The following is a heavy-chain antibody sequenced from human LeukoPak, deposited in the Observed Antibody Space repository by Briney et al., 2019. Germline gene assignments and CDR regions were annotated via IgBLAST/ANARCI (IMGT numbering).Heavy chain of an antibody. CDR2: INPGNGDT. J-gene: IGHJ6*02. Sequence: ASVKVSCKGSGYTFTNYAVHWVRQAPGQRLEWLGWINPGNGDTKYSQNFQGRVTVTSDTSAATAYVELNSLTPEDTAVYYCARERWHCRVNCYSVYYYALDVWGQGTTVTVSS. D-gene: IGHD2-15*01. V-gene: IGHV1-3*01. CDR3: ARERWHCRVNCYSVYYYALDV. CDR1: GYTFTNYA.